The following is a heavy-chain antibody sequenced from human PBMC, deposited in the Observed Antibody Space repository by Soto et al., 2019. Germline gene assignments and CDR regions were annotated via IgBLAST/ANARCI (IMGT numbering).Heavy chain of an antibody. CDR2: IYYSGST. CDR1: GGSISSYY. V-gene: IGHV4-59*01. CDR3: ARAGMVRGVYYYYGMDV. D-gene: IGHD3-10*01. J-gene: IGHJ6*02. Sequence: LSLTCTVSGGSISSYYWSWIRQPPGKGLEWIGYIYYSGSTNYNPSLKSRVTISVDTSKNQFSLKLSSVTAADTAVYCCARAGMVRGVYYYYGMDVWGQGTTVTVSS.